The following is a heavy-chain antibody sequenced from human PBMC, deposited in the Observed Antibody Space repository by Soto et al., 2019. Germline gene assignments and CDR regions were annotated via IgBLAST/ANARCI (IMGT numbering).Heavy chain of an antibody. J-gene: IGHJ5*02. V-gene: IGHV3-11*06. D-gene: IGHD3-16*01. CDR3: ARVRGGGTDL. Sequence: SGGSLRLSCAASGFTFSEHYMSWIRQAPGKGLEWVSYISSGGSHTDYADSVRGRFTSSRDNTKSSLYLQMNSLRDEDTAGYFCARVRGGGTDLLGPGTLVTVSS. CDR2: ISSGGSHT. CDR1: GFTFSEHY.